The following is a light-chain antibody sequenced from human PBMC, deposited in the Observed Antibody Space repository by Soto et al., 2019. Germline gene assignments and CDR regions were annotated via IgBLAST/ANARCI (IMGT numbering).Light chain of an antibody. V-gene: IGKV3-15*01. CDR1: QNISNY. CDR2: DTS. J-gene: IGKJ5*01. CDR3: QKYNNWPPIT. Sequence: IVLTQSPATLSLSPGKRATLSCRASQNISNYLIWYQQKPGQAPRLLIYDTSTRATGIPARFSGSGSGTEFTLTISSLQSEDFAVYYCQKYNNWPPITFGQGTRLEIK.